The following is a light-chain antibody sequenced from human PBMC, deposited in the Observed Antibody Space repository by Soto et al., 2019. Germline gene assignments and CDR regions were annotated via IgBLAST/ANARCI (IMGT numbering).Light chain of an antibody. CDR1: SSNIGARYD. Sequence: QSVLTQPPSVSAAPGQKVTISCTGSSSNIGARYDVHWYQQLPGTAPKLLIYGNNNRPSGVPGRFSASKSGTSASLAITGLQAEDEADYYCQSYDSSLSGSVFGTGTKVTVL. J-gene: IGLJ1*01. CDR2: GNN. V-gene: IGLV1-40*01. CDR3: QSYDSSLSGSV.